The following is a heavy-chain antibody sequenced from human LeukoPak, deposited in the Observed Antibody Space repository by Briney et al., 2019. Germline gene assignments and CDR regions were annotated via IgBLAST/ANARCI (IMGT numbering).Heavy chain of an antibody. Sequence: SETLSLTCTVSGGSISSSSYYWGWIRQPPGKGLEWIGSIYYSGSTCYNPSLKSRVTISVDTSKNQFSLKLSSVTAADTAVYYCARHSSYSSGPGWFDPWGQGTLVTVSS. CDR3: ARHSSYSSGPGWFDP. CDR1: GGSISSSSYY. V-gene: IGHV4-39*01. CDR2: IYYSGST. J-gene: IGHJ5*02. D-gene: IGHD6-19*01.